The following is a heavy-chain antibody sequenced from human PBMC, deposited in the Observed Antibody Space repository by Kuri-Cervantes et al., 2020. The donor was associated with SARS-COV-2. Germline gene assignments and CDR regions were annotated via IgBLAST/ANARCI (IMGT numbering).Heavy chain of an antibody. CDR2: ISYSGTYT. CDR1: GFTFSDYY. J-gene: IGHJ4*02. CDR3: ARDSAWANGDNSYYFDF. D-gene: IGHD4-17*01. V-gene: IGHV3-11*05. Sequence: GESLKISCAASGFTFSDYYMSWIRQAPGKGLEWISYISYSGTYTKYTDSVKGRFSVSRDNTENSLVLQMDSLRAEDTAIYYCARDSAWANGDNSYYFDFWGRGTLVTVSS.